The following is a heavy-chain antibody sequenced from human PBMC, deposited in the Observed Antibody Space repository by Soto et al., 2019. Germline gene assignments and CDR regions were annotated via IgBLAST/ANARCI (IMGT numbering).Heavy chain of an antibody. Sequence: SETLSLTCTVSGGSISSYYWSWIRQPPGKGLEWIGYIYYSGSTNYNPSLKSRVTISVDTSKNQFSLKLSSVTAADTAVYYCARDQAERYSSGWQIWGQGTLVTVSS. CDR1: GGSISSYY. V-gene: IGHV4-59*01. D-gene: IGHD6-19*01. J-gene: IGHJ4*02. CDR3: ARDQAERYSSGWQI. CDR2: IYYSGST.